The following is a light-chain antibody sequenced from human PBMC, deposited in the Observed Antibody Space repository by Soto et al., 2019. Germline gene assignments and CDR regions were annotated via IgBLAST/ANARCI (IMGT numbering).Light chain of an antibody. CDR3: QQYNNWPPIT. J-gene: IGKJ2*01. V-gene: IGKV3-15*01. CDR2: GAS. Sequence: EIVVPQPPATLSFSPGGRATLSYSPSQSVSRNLAWFQQKPGQAPRLLIYGASTRAAGIPARFSGSRSGTEFTLTISSLKSEDFAVYYCQQYNNWPPITFGQGTKVDIK. CDR1: QSVSRN.